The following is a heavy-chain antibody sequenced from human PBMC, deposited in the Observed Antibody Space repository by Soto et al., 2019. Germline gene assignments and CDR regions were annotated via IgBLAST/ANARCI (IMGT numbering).Heavy chain of an antibody. CDR1: GESFTGYY. CDR2: ISPNRGGT. V-gene: IGHV1-2*02. J-gene: IGHJ4*02. Sequence: ASVKVSCKASGESFTGYYLHWVRQAPGQGLEWMGCISPNRGGTNYAQKFQGRVTMTRDTSISTAYMELNRLTSDDTAVYYCARLPARASSGYHYSNWGQGTLVTVSS. D-gene: IGHD3-22*01. CDR3: ARLPARASSGYHYSN.